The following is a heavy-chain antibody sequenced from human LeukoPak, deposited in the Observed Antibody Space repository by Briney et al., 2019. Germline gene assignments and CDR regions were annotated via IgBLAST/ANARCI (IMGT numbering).Heavy chain of an antibody. CDR3: AREIRAAYDY. J-gene: IGHJ4*02. CDR1: GFSFSNHG. CDR2: IWYDGSNK. Sequence: GGSLRLSCAASGFSFSNHGMHWVRQAPGKRLEWVAVIWYDGSNKYYADSVKGRFTISRDNSKNTLYLQMNSLRAEDTAVYYCAREIRAAYDYWGQGTLVTVSS. V-gene: IGHV3-33*01. D-gene: IGHD6-13*01.